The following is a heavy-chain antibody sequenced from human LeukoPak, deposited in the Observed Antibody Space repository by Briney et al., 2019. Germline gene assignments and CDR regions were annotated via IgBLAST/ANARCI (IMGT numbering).Heavy chain of an antibody. CDR2: ISSSGSII. D-gene: IGHD3-22*01. CDR1: GFTFSDYY. J-gene: IGHJ4*02. V-gene: IGHV3-11*04. CDR3: ARVGYDSSGRFDY. Sequence: PGGSLRLSCAASGFTFSDYYMTWIRQAPGKGLEWFSYISSSGSIIYYADSVKGRFIISRDNAKNSLYLQMNSLRAEDTAVYFCARVGYDSSGRFDYWGQGTLVTVSS.